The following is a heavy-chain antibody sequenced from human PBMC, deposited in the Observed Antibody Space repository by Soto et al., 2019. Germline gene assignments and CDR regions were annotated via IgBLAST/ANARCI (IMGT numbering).Heavy chain of an antibody. CDR1: GFTFSNYY. J-gene: IGHJ4*02. CDR3: VRADIQHFDH. Sequence: GASVKVSCKASGFTFSNYYIHWVRQAPNRGLEWMGMISPMSNYTRYTQPFQGRVTMTRDTSTSTAFLELTKLTSEDTDVFYCVRADIQHFDHCGQGPLVTVSS. V-gene: IGHV1-46*01. D-gene: IGHD2-2*01. CDR2: ISPMSNYT.